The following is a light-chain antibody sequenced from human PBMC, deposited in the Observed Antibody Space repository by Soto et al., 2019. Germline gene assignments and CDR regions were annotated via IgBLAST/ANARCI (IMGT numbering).Light chain of an antibody. CDR1: QTISRY. CDR2: AAS. V-gene: IGKV1-39*01. J-gene: IGKJ1*01. Sequence: DIQMTQSPSSLSASVGDRVTITCRASQTISRYLNWYQQKPGKAPKLLIYAASSLQSGVPSRFSGGVSGPDFTLTISSLQPEDFVTYYCQQSFSTLTWTFGQGTKVEIK. CDR3: QQSFSTLTWT.